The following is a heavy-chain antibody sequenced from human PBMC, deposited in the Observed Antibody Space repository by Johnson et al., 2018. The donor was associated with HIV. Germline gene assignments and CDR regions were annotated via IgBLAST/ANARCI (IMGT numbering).Heavy chain of an antibody. V-gene: IGHV3-66*01. Sequence: VQLVESGGGLVQPGRSLRLSCAASGFTVSSNYMSWVRQAPGKGLEWVSVIYSGGSTYYADSVKGRYTISRDNSKNTLYLQMNSLRADDTAVYYCARAYSYGAFDIWGQGTRVTVSS. CDR1: GFTVSSNY. CDR3: ARAYSYGAFDI. CDR2: IYSGGST. D-gene: IGHD5-18*01. J-gene: IGHJ3*02.